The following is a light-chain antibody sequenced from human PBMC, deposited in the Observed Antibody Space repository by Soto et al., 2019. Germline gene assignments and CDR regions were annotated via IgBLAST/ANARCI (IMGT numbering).Light chain of an antibody. V-gene: IGKV3-11*01. CDR2: DAS. Sequence: EIVLTQSPATLSLSPGERATLSCRASKSVSSYLAWYQQKPGQAPRPLIYDASNRATGIPARFSGSGSGTDFTLAISSLEPEDFAVYYCQQRSNWPPGFTFGPGTKVDIK. CDR3: QQRSNWPPGFT. J-gene: IGKJ3*01. CDR1: KSVSSY.